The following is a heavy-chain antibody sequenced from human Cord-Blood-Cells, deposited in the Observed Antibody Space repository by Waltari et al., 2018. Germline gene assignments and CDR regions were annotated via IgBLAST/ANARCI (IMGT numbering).Heavy chain of an antibody. J-gene: IGHJ6*02. V-gene: IGHV4-59*01. CDR2: IYYSGST. CDR3: ASRMYYYYGMDV. Sequence: QVQLQASGPRLVKPSETLSLTCPVSGCSISSYYWSWTRQPPGKGLEWIGYIYYSGSTNYNPSLKSRVTISGDTSKNQFSLKLSSVTAADTAVYYCASRMYYYYGMDVWGQGTTVTVSS. CDR1: GCSISSYY.